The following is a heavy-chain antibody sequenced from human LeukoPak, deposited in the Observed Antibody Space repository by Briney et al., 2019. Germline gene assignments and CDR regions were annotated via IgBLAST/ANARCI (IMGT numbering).Heavy chain of an antibody. CDR3: AREAYYYGSGTESGGSYFFGMDI. V-gene: IGHV3-66*01. Sequence: GGSLRLSCVASGITVSGNYMNWVRQAPGQGLEGVSVTYRSGTTYYADSVKDIFTVSRDTSGRTLFLQMNSLKAEDTAVYYCAREAYYYGSGTESGGSYFFGMDIWGPGTTVTVSS. J-gene: IGHJ6*02. CDR2: TYRSGTT. D-gene: IGHD3-10*01. CDR1: GITVSGNY.